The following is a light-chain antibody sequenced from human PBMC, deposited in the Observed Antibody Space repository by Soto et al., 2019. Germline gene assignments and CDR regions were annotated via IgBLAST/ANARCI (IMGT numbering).Light chain of an antibody. CDR2: DAS. CDR1: QSVSSY. V-gene: IGKV3-11*01. CDR3: QQRSNWPST. Sequence: EIVLTQSPAPLSLSPGARAALSCRASQSVSSYLAWYQQKPGQAPRLLIYDASNKATGIPARFSCSGSGTEFTLTISSLEPEDFAGYYCQQRSNWPSTFGGGTKVEIK. J-gene: IGKJ4*01.